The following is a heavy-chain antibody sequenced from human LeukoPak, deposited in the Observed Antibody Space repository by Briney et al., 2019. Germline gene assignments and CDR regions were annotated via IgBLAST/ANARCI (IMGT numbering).Heavy chain of an antibody. V-gene: IGHV3-7*01. J-gene: IGHJ4*02. CDR1: GFTFSSYW. D-gene: IGHD3-9*01. Sequence: GESLKISCAASGFTFSSYWMSWVRQAPGKGLEWVANIKQDGSEKYYVDSVKGRFTISRDNAKNSLYLQMNSLRAEDTAVYYCARDPVDQADYWGQGTLVTVSS. CDR3: ARDPVDQADY. CDR2: IKQDGSEK.